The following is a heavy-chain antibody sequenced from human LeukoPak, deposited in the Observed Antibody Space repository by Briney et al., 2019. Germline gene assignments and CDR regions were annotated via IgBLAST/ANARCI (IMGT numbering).Heavy chain of an antibody. CDR2: IHPDGSSA. CDR3: ARDHSFGDAYWYFDL. D-gene: IGHD4-17*01. J-gene: IGHJ2*01. CDR1: GFTFTKYW. Sequence: AGSLRLSCAASGFTFTKYWMHWVRQGPGRGLVWVSRIHPDGSSATYADSVKGRFTISRDNAKNTLSLQMNSLRAEDTAVYYCARDHSFGDAYWYFDLWGRGTLVTVSS. V-gene: IGHV3-74*01.